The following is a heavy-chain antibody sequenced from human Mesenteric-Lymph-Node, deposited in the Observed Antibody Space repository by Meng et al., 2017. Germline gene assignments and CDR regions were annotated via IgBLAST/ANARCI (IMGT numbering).Heavy chain of an antibody. V-gene: IGHV3-15*01. Sequence: LSLTCAASGFSFSSSGMHWVRQAPGKGLEWVGRIKSKSYGERTEYAAPVKGRFTISRDDSKNMFYLQMNSLKIEDTAVYYCTYGVSFGGWYTNVDYWGRGTLVTVSS. CDR1: GFSFSSSG. CDR2: IKSKSYGERT. CDR3: TYGVSFGGWYTNVDY. D-gene: IGHD6-19*01. J-gene: IGHJ4*02.